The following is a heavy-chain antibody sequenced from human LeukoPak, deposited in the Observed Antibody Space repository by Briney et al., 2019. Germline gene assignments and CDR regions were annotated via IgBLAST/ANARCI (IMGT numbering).Heavy chain of an antibody. J-gene: IGHJ3*02. CDR3: VKEGLRGVIMPNDAFHI. CDR2: ISGDGGST. CDR1: GFTFDDYA. V-gene: IGHV3-43*02. Sequence: GGSLRLSCAASGFTFDDYAMHWVRQVPGKGLEWVSLISGDGGSTYYADSVRGRFTISRDNGRNSLYLQMNSLRTEDSALYYCVKEGLRGVIMPNDAFHIWAQGTMVTVSS. D-gene: IGHD3-10*01.